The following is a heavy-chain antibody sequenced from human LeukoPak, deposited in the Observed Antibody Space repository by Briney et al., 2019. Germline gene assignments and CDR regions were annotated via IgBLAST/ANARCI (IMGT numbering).Heavy chain of an antibody. D-gene: IGHD6-13*01. V-gene: IGHV3-23*01. CDR1: GFTFAGYA. CDR2: ITGSGSST. J-gene: IGHJ4*02. CDR3: AKSYSSSWYSSQN. Sequence: GGSLRLSCAASGFTFAGYAMSWVRQSPGKGLEWVSSITGSGSSTYYADSVKGRFTISRDNSEDMLYLQMNTLRAEDTALYYCAKSYSSSWYSSQNWGQGTLVTVPS.